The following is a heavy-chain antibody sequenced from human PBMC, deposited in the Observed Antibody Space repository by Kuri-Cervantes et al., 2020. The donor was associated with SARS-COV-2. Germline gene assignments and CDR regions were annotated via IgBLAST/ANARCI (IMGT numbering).Heavy chain of an antibody. D-gene: IGHD5-18*01. V-gene: IGHV4-34*01. CDR3: ARLGGYRSGRNWFDP. Sequence: SETLSLTCAFYGESFSGYYWNWIRQSPGKGLQWIGEINHRGSTNYNPSLKSRVTISVDPSKAQFSLNLISVTAADTAVYYCARLGGYRSGRNWFDPWGQGTLVTVSS. CDR1: GESFSGYY. CDR2: INHRGST. J-gene: IGHJ5*02.